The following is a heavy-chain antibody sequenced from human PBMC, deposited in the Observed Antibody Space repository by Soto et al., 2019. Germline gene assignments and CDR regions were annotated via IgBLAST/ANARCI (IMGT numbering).Heavy chain of an antibody. J-gene: IGHJ6*02. CDR3: ARSQGGSSSLDIYYYYYYGMDV. Sequence: QVQLVQSGAEVKKPGSSVKVSCKAPGGTFSSYAISWVRQAPGQGLEWMGGIIPIFGTAKYAQKFQGRVTITVDESTSTGYMELSSLRSEDTALYYCARSQGGSSSLDIYYYYYYGMDVSGQGTTVTVSS. D-gene: IGHD2-15*01. V-gene: IGHV1-69*01. CDR1: GGTFSSYA. CDR2: IIPIFGTA.